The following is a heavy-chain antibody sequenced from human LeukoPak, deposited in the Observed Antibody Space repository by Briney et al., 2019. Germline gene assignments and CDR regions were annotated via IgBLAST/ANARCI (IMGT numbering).Heavy chain of an antibody. CDR1: GGTLSSYA. J-gene: IGHJ6*03. CDR2: IIPIFETA. CDR3: ARSAGDYYYYMDV. V-gene: IGHV1-69*05. D-gene: IGHD3-10*01. Sequence: SVKVSCKASGGTLSSYAISWVRQAPGQGLEWMGGIIPIFETANYAQKFQGRVTITTDESTSTAYMELSSLKSEDTAVYYCARSAGDYYYYMDVWGKGTTVTVSS.